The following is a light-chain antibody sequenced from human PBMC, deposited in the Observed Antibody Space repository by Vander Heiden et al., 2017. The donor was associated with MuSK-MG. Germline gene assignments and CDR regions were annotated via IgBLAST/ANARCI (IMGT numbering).Light chain of an antibody. CDR1: QSVSSS. CDR3: QQDDKWPMT. Sequence: EIVMTQFPATLSVSPGESATLSCRASQSVSSSLAWYQQKPGQAPRLLIYGASTRATGIPARFSGSGSGTEFTFIISSLQSEDFAVYCCQQDDKWPMTFGRGTKVVIK. CDR2: GAS. J-gene: IGKJ1*01. V-gene: IGKV3-15*01.